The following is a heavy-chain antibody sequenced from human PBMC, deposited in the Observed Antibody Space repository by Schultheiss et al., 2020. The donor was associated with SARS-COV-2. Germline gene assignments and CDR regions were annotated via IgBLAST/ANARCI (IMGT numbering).Heavy chain of an antibody. Sequence: SVKVSCKASGYTFTSYYMHWVRQAPGQGLEWMGRIIPIFGIANYAQKFQGRVTITADESTSTAYMELSSLRSEDTAVYYCARGLLGVGTPLDVWGKGTTVTVSS. CDR1: GYTFTSYY. D-gene: IGHD3-3*01. CDR3: ARGLLGVGTPLDV. V-gene: IGHV1-69*13. J-gene: IGHJ6*04. CDR2: IIPIFGIA.